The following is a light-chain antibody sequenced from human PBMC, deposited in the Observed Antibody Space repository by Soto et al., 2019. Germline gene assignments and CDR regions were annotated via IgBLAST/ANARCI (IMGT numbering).Light chain of an antibody. Sequence: QSVLTQPPSASGSPGQSVTISCTGTSSDVGGYNYVSWYQQHPGKAPKLMIYDVSKRPSGVPDRFSGSKSDNTASLTVSGLQAEDEADYYCSSYAGSNIVVFGGGTKLTVL. V-gene: IGLV2-8*01. CDR1: SSDVGGYNY. J-gene: IGLJ2*01. CDR3: SSYAGSNIVV. CDR2: DVS.